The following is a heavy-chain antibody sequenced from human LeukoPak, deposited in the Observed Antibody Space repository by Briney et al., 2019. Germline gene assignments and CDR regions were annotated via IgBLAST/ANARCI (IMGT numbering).Heavy chain of an antibody. Sequence: GGSLRLSCAASGFTFSSYSMNWVRQAPGKGLEWVAVISYDGSNKYYADSVKGRFTISRDNSKNTLYLQMNSLRAEDTAVYYCARGPGYCSGGSCYTSWFDPWGQGTLVTVSS. CDR1: GFTFSSYS. CDR2: ISYDGSNK. J-gene: IGHJ5*02. D-gene: IGHD2-15*01. CDR3: ARGPGYCSGGSCYTSWFDP. V-gene: IGHV3-30*03.